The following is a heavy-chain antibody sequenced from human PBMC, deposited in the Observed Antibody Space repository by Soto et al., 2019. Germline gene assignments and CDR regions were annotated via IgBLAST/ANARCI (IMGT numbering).Heavy chain of an antibody. V-gene: IGHV3-48*02. J-gene: IGHJ4*02. CDR3: ARGSSNWAYYFDF. Sequence: EVHLVESGGGLVQPGGSLRLSCAASGFTFSSYSRKWVRQAPGKGLEWVSYITSSGTTVYYADSVRGRFTISRDNAKNSLYLQLNSLRDDDTAVYYCARGSSNWAYYFDFWGQGTLVTVSS. CDR1: GFTFSSYS. CDR2: ITSSGTTV. D-gene: IGHD6-13*01.